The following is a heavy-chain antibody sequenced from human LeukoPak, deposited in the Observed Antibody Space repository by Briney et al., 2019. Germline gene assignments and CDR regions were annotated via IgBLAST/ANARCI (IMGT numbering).Heavy chain of an antibody. J-gene: IGHJ5*02. CDR1: GYTFTGYY. D-gene: IGHD6-19*01. V-gene: IGHV1-2*06. CDR3: AREAPKWGSGWYDNWFDP. Sequence: ASVKVSCKASGYTFTGYYMHWVRQAPGQGLEWMGRINPNGGGTNYAQKFQGRVTMTRDTSISTAYMELSRPRSDDTAVYYCAREAPKWGSGWYDNWFDPWGQGTLVTVSS. CDR2: INPNGGGT.